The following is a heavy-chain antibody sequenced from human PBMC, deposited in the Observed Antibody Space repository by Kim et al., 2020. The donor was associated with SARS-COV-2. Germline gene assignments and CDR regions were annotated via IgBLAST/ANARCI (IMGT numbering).Heavy chain of an antibody. V-gene: IGHV3-23*01. CDR3: AKDPVDIDLNYVPPGYYFDY. D-gene: IGHD1-7*01. Sequence: GRFTISRDTSKNTLYLQMNSLRAEDTAVYYCAKDPVDIDLNYVPPGYYFDYWGQGTLVTVSS. J-gene: IGHJ4*02.